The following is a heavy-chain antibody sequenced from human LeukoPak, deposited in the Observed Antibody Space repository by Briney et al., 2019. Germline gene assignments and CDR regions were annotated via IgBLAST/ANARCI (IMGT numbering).Heavy chain of an antibody. D-gene: IGHD3-22*01. V-gene: IGHV4-30-4*01. CDR2: IHYSGST. J-gene: IGHJ4*02. CDR1: GGSISSGDYY. Sequence: NASETLSLTCTVSGGSISSGDYYWTWIRQPPGRGLEWIGYIHYSGSTHYNPSLKSRVTISIDTSKNQFSLKLSSVTAADTAMYYCTTSQGVRYDSSSVLWGQGTLVTVSS. CDR3: TTSQGVRYDSSSVL.